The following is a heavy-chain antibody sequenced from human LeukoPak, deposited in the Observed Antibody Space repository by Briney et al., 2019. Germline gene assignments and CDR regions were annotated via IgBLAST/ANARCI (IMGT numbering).Heavy chain of an antibody. J-gene: IGHJ5*02. CDR2: INSDGSTT. V-gene: IGHV3-74*01. Sequence: GGSLRLSCAASGFTFSRYWMHWVRQAPGKGLVWVSRINSDGSTTSYADSVKGRFTISRDNAKNTLYLQMNSPRAEDTAVYYCARDLGKGSSHSENWFDPWGQGTLVTVSS. CDR1: GFTFSRYW. D-gene: IGHD6-13*01. CDR3: ARDLGKGSSHSENWFDP.